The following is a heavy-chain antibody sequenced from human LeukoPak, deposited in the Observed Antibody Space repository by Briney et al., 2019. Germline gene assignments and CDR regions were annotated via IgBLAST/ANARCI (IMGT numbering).Heavy chain of an antibody. CDR1: GFTLSTYA. D-gene: IGHD6-13*01. Sequence: GVSLRLSCEASGFTLSTYAVSWVRQAPGKGLEWVSAISGSDGTTYYADSVKGRFTISRDISKNTLFLQMNSLRAEDTALYYCALVSLYSSSWYGDYWGQGTLVTVSS. V-gene: IGHV3-23*01. CDR2: ISGSDGTT. CDR3: ALVSLYSSSWYGDY. J-gene: IGHJ4*02.